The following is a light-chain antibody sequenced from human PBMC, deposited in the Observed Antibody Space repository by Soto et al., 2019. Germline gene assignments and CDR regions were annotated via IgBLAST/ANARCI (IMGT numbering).Light chain of an antibody. V-gene: IGKV1-5*03. Sequence: DIQMTQSPSTLSASVVDRVTITCRASQGIDKDLGWYQKKPGKDPNLLIYKASTLKSGVPSRFSGSGSGTEFNLTISRLQTDDFATYYCQHYNSYPEAFGQGTKLEIK. J-gene: IGKJ1*01. CDR2: KAS. CDR3: QHYNSYPEA. CDR1: QGIDKD.